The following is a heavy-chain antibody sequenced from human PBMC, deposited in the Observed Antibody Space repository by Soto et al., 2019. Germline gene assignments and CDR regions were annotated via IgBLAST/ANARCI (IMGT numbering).Heavy chain of an antibody. CDR1: GYSFTTYW. Sequence: SLKLTCKIYGYSFTTYWIAWVRQMPGKGLEWIGSIHPGESDTRYSPSFQGQVTISADRSITTAYLQWSSLKASDTAMYYCARHEATYDNLDGMDVWGQATTVTVCS. V-gene: IGHV5-51*01. D-gene: IGHD3-9*01. J-gene: IGHJ6*02. CDR2: IHPGESDT. CDR3: ARHEATYDNLDGMDV.